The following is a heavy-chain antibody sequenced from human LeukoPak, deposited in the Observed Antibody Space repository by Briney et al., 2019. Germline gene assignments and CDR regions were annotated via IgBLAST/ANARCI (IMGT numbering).Heavy chain of an antibody. Sequence: PGGSLRLSCAASGFTFSSYWMSWVRQAPGKGLEWVANIKQDGSEKYYVDSVKGRFTISRDNSKNTLYLQMNSLRAEDTAVYYCAREPNYDSSGPYYMDVWGKGTTVTISS. CDR1: GFTFSSYW. J-gene: IGHJ6*03. CDR3: AREPNYDSSGPYYMDV. D-gene: IGHD3-22*01. V-gene: IGHV3-7*03. CDR2: IKQDGSEK.